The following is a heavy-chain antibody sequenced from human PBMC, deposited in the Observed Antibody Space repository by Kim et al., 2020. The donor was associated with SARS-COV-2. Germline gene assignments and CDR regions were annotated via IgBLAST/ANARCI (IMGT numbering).Heavy chain of an antibody. CDR1: GVSLSSSDDY. Sequence: SETLSLTCTVSGVSLSSSDDYWGWIRQSPGKGLECIGSIYARGSAYYNPSLKSRVTISVDKSKNQFSLKLTAVTAADTAVYSCARGFWGNTWFDTWGQGT. D-gene: IGHD3-16*01. V-gene: IGHV4-39*07. J-gene: IGHJ5*02. CDR2: IYARGSA. CDR3: ARGFWGNTWFDT.